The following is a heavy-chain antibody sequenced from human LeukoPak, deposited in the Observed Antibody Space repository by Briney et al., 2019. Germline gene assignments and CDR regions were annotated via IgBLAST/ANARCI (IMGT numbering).Heavy chain of an antibody. Sequence: ASVKVSCKASGYTFTGYYMHWVRQAPGQGLEWMGWINPNSGGTNYAQKFQGRVTMTRDTSISTAYMELGRLRSDDTAVYYCARVGYCSSTSCYTFDYWGQGTLVTVSS. CDR3: ARVGYCSSTSCYTFDY. V-gene: IGHV1-2*02. D-gene: IGHD2-2*02. CDR1: GYTFTGYY. CDR2: INPNSGGT. J-gene: IGHJ4*02.